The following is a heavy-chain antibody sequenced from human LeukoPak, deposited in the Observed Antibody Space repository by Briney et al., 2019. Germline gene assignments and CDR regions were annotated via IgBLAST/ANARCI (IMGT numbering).Heavy chain of an antibody. V-gene: IGHV4-4*07. CDR1: GGSISSYY. CDR3: ARGAPPRLVSHYYGSGSYYTPDDAFDI. J-gene: IGHJ3*02. D-gene: IGHD3-10*01. CDR2: IYTSGST. Sequence: PSETLSLTCTVSGGSISSYYWSWIRQPAGKGLEWIGRIYTSGSTNYNPSLKSRVTMSVDTSKNQFSLKLSSVTAADTAVYYCARGAPPRLVSHYYGSGSYYTPDDAFDIWGQGTMVTVSS.